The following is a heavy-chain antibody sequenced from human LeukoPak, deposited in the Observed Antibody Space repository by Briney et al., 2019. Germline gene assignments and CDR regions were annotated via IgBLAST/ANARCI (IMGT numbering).Heavy chain of an antibody. CDR1: GFTFSSYA. CDR2: ISGSGVST. CDR3: AKDRLYYYGSGSYDY. J-gene: IGHJ4*02. D-gene: IGHD3-10*01. Sequence: GGSLRLSCAASGFTFSSYAVSWVRQAPGKGLEWVSAISGSGVSTYYADSVKGRFTISSDNSKNTLYLQMNSLRAEDTVVYYCAKDRLYYYGSGSYDYWGQGTLVTVSS. V-gene: IGHV3-23*01.